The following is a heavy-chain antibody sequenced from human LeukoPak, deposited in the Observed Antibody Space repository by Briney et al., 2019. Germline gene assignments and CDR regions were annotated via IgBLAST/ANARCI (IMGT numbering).Heavy chain of an antibody. CDR3: AKDEKYSSSWYAD. V-gene: IGHV3-9*01. Sequence: PGRSLRLSCAASGFTFDDYAMHWVRQAPGKGLEWVSSISWNSGSIGYADSVEGRFTISRDNATNSLYLQMNSLRAEDTALYYCAKDEKYSSSWYADWGQGTLVTVSS. D-gene: IGHD6-13*01. CDR2: ISWNSGSI. CDR1: GFTFDDYA. J-gene: IGHJ4*02.